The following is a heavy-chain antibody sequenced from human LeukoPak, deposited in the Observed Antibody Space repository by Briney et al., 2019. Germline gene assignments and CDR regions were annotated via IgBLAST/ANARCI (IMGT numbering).Heavy chain of an antibody. D-gene: IGHD3-22*01. J-gene: IGHJ3*02. CDR1: GGSVSSNSAA. V-gene: IGHV6-1*01. CDR2: TYYRSKWYN. Sequence: SQTLSLTCAISGGSVSSNSAAWNWIRQSPSRGLEWLGRTYYRSKWYNDYAVSVKSRITINPDTSKNQFSLQLNSVTPEDTAVYYCARAPSHYYDSSGYYVDIWGQGTMVTVSS. CDR3: ARAPSHYYDSSGYYVDI.